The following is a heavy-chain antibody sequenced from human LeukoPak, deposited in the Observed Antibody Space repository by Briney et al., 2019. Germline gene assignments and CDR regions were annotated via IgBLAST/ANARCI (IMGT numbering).Heavy chain of an antibody. V-gene: IGHV3-30*02. CDR3: ATPYYLEDDNYGLTVSNY. J-gene: IGHJ4*02. CDR2: IRGDGNMK. D-gene: IGHD5-18*01. CDR1: GFNFSAYG. Sequence: QPGGSLRLSCAASGFNFSAYGMHWVRLAPGKGLEWVTFIRGDGNMKYYVDSVKGRFTISRDNAKNTLDLQMNSLRVEDKAVYYFATPYYLEDDNYGLTVSNYWGQGILVTVSS.